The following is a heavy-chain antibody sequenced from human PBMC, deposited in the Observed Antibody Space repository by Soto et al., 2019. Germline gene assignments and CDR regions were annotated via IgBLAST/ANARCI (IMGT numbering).Heavy chain of an antibody. V-gene: IGHV1-24*01. CDR3: ATWGLIAVASNFDY. D-gene: IGHD6-19*01. J-gene: IGHJ4*02. Sequence: ASVKVSCKVSGYTLTDLSMHWVRQAPGKGLEWMGGFDPEDGETIYAQKFQGRVTMTEDTSTDTAYMELSSLRSEDTAVYYCATWGLIAVASNFDYWGQGTLVTVSS. CDR2: FDPEDGET. CDR1: GYTLTDLS.